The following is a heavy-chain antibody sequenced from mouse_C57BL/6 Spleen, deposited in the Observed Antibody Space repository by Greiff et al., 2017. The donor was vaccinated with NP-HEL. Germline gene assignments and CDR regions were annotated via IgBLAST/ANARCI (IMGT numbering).Heavy chain of an antibody. CDR3: AREEGYYYGSGFAD. J-gene: IGHJ3*01. CDR1: GYAFSSSW. D-gene: IGHD1-1*01. CDR2: IYPGDGDT. Sequence: QVQLQQSGPELVKPGASVKISCKASGYAFSSSWMNWVKQRPGKGLEWIGRIYPGDGDTNYNGKFKGKATLTADKSSSTAYMQLSSLTSEDSAVYFCAREEGYYYGSGFADWGQGTLVTVSA. V-gene: IGHV1-82*01.